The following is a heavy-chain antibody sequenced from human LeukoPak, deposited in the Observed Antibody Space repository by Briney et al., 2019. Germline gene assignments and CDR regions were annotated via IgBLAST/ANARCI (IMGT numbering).Heavy chain of an antibody. Sequence: GGSLRLFCAASGFTFSNCGMHWVRQAPGKGLEWVAVIWYDGSNKYYPDSVKGRFTISRDNSKNTLYLQMNSLRAEDTAVYYCARDRITMVRGVTSLLQPWGQGTLVTASS. J-gene: IGHJ4*02. V-gene: IGHV3-33*01. CDR3: ARDRITMVRGVTSLLQP. CDR1: GFTFSNCG. D-gene: IGHD3-10*01. CDR2: IWYDGSNK.